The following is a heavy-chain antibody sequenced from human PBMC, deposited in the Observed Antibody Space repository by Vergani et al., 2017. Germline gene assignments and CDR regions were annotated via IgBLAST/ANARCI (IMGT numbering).Heavy chain of an antibody. V-gene: IGHV3-49*04. CDR1: GFTFGDYA. CDR3: ARDSPLVVPAAIFYYYYGMDV. Sequence: EVQLVESGGGLVQPGRSLRLSCTASGFTFGDYAMSWVRQAPGKGLEWVGFIRSKAYGGTTEYAASVKGRFTISRDDSKSIAYLQMNSLKTEDTAVYYCARDSPLVVPAAIFYYYYGMDVWGQGTTVTVSS. D-gene: IGHD2-2*01. CDR2: IRSKAYGGTT. J-gene: IGHJ6*02.